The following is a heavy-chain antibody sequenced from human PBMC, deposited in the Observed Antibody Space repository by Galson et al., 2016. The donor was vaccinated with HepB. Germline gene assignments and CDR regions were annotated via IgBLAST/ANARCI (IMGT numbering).Heavy chain of an antibody. J-gene: IGHJ6*02. D-gene: IGHD3-16*01. V-gene: IGHV3-33*01. CDR3: ARAEVWGGYYYGMDV. Sequence: SLRLSCAASGFTFSSYGMHWVRQAPGKGLEWVAVIWYDGSNKYYADSVKGRFTFSRDNSKNTLYLQMNSLRAEDTAVYYCARAEVWGGYYYGMDVWGQGTTVTVSS. CDR1: GFTFSSYG. CDR2: IWYDGSNK.